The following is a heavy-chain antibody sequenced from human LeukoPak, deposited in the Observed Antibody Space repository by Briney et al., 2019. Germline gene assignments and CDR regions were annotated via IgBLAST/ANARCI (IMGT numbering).Heavy chain of an antibody. CDR2: IYYSGST. CDR1: GGSISSYY. Sequence: PSETLSLTCTVSGGSISSYYWSWIRQPPGKGLEWIGYIYYSGSTNYNPSLKSRVTISVDTSKNQLSLKLSSVTAAETAVYYCAREGRYRYGYNEYHSYMDIWGKGTTVTVSS. CDR3: AREGRYRYGYNEYHSYMDI. V-gene: IGHV4-59*01. J-gene: IGHJ6*03. D-gene: IGHD5-24*01.